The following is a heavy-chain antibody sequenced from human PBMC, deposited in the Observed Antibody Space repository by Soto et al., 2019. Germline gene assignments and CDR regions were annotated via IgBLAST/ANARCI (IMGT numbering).Heavy chain of an antibody. J-gene: IGHJ4*02. CDR3: ARGSVVRGVDY. CDR1: GGSISSYY. D-gene: IGHD3-10*01. Sequence: QVQLQESGPGLVKPSETLSLTCTVSGGSISSYYWSWIRQPPGKGLEWIGYIYYSGSTNYNPSLKSRVTISVDTSKNQFSLKLSSVTAADTAVYYCARGSVVRGVDYWGQGTLDTVSS. CDR2: IYYSGST. V-gene: IGHV4-59*01.